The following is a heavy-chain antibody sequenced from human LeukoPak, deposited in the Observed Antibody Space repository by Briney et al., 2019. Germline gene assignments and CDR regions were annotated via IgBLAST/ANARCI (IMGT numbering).Heavy chain of an antibody. D-gene: IGHD6-19*01. CDR2: INHSGST. J-gene: IGHJ4*02. CDR3: ARVSDSSGIDY. Sequence: SETLSLTCAVYGGSFSDYYWSWIRQPPGKGLEWIGEINHSGSTNYNPSLKSRVTISVDTSKNQFSLKLSSVTAADTAVYYCARVSDSSGIDYWGQGTLVTVSS. V-gene: IGHV4-34*01. CDR1: GGSFSDYY.